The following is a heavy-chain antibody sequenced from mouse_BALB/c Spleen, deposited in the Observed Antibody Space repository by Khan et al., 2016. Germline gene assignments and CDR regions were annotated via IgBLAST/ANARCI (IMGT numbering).Heavy chain of an antibody. J-gene: IGHJ2*01. V-gene: IGHV14-1*02. CDR1: GFNIKAYY. CDR3: ASSPYFFGY. Sequence: VQLQQSGAELVRPGALVKLTCKASGFNIKAYYMHWVKQRPEQGLEWIGWIDPENGNSIYDPKFQGKASITADTSSNTAYLQVNSLTSEDTAVYYGASSPYFFGYWGQGTTLTVSS. CDR2: IDPENGNS.